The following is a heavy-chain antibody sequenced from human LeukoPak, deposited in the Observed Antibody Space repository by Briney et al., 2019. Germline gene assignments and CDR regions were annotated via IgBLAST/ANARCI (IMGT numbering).Heavy chain of an antibody. J-gene: IGHJ4*02. Sequence: PSETLSLTCTVSGGSISSYYWSWIRQPPGKGLEWIGYIYYSGSTNYNPSLKSRVTISVDTSKNQFSLKLSSVTAADTAVYYCARVLHRKVVIFDYWGQGTLVTVSS. CDR2: IYYSGST. CDR1: GGSISSYY. D-gene: IGHD3-22*01. CDR3: ARVLHRKVVIFDY. V-gene: IGHV4-59*01.